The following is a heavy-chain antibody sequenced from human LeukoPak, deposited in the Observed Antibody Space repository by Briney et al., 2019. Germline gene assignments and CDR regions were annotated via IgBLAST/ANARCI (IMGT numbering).Heavy chain of an antibody. CDR2: IYTSGST. CDR3: ARVHCGGSCYGSKINCYYYYMDV. V-gene: IGHV4-4*07. D-gene: IGHD2-15*01. CDR1: GGSISSYY. J-gene: IGHJ6*03. Sequence: SETLSLTCTVSGGSISSYYWSWIRQPAGKGLEWIGRIYTSGSTNYNPSLKSRVTMSVDTSKNQFSLKLSSVTAADTAVYYCARVHCGGSCYGSKINCYYYYMDVWGKGTTVTISS.